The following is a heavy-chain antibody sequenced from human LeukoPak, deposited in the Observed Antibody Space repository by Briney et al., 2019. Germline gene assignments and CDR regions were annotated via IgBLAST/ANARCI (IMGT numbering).Heavy chain of an antibody. Sequence: GESLKISCKGSGYSFTSYWIGWVRQMPGKGLEWMGIIYPGDSDTRYSPSFQGQVTISADKSISTAYLQWSSLKASDTAMYYCARKYCSSTSCYLSFDYWGQGTLVTVSS. V-gene: IGHV5-51*01. D-gene: IGHD2-2*01. CDR2: IYPGDSDT. CDR3: ARKYCSSTSCYLSFDY. CDR1: GYSFTSYW. J-gene: IGHJ4*02.